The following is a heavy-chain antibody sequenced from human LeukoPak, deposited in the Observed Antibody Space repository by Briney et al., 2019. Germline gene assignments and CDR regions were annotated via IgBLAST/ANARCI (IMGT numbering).Heavy chain of an antibody. CDR1: GGTFSSYA. Sequence: ASVKVSCKASGGTFSSYAISWVRQAPGQGLEWMGRIIPIFGTANYAQKFQGRVTLTTDESTSTAYMELSSLRSEDTAVYYCARDMAVAETGSDYWGQGTLVTVSS. J-gene: IGHJ4*02. D-gene: IGHD6-19*01. CDR2: IIPIFGTA. CDR3: ARDMAVAETGSDY. V-gene: IGHV1-69*05.